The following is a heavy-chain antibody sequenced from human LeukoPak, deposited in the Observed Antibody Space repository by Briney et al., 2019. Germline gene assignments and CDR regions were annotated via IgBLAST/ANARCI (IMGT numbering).Heavy chain of an antibody. CDR1: GFTFSHYA. V-gene: IGHV3-23*01. CDR2: ISGDGVST. CDR3: AKDYEASTSWREFFDF. Sequence: GGSLRLSCAASGFTFSHYAMSWVRQAPGKGLEWVSAISGDGVSTYYADSVKGLFTISRDNSKSTVYLRMSSLRAEGTAIYYCAKDYEASTSWREFFDFWGQGTLVTVSS. D-gene: IGHD6-13*01. J-gene: IGHJ4*02.